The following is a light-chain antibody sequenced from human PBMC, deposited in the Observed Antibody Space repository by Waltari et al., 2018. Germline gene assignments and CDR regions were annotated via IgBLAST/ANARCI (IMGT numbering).Light chain of an antibody. CDR2: GAS. Sequence: IVMTLSPATLSVSPGERATLSCRANQSISTNLAWYQQKPGQAPRLLISGASTRATGIPGRFSGSGSGTEFTLTISGLQSEDFAIYYCQQYNNWLPYTFGQGTKLEIK. CDR1: QSISTN. V-gene: IGKV3-15*01. J-gene: IGKJ2*01. CDR3: QQYNNWLPYT.